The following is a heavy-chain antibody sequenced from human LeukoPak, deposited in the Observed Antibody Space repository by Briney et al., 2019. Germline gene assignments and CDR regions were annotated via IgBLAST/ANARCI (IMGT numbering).Heavy chain of an antibody. CDR2: ISSSSSTI. J-gene: IGHJ4*02. Sequence: GGSLRLSCAASGFTFSSYSMNWVRQAPGKGLEWVSYISSSSSTIYYADSVKGRFTTSRDNAKNSLYLQMNSLRAEDTAVYYCAREGASIAVAGKGKFDYWGQGTLVTVSS. V-gene: IGHV3-48*01. CDR3: AREGASIAVAGKGKFDY. D-gene: IGHD6-19*01. CDR1: GFTFSSYS.